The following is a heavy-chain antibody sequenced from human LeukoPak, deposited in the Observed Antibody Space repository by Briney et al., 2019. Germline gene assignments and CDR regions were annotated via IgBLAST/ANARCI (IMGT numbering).Heavy chain of an antibody. D-gene: IGHD3-10*01. V-gene: IGHV1-46*01. CDR1: GYTFTSYY. CDR3: ARAITMVRGVPDDAFDI. Sequence: ASVKVSCKASGYTFTSYYMHWVRQAPGQGLEWMGIINPSGGSTSYAQKFQGRVTMTRDMSTSTVYMELSSLRSEDTAVYYCARAITMVRGVPDDAFDIWGQGTVVTVSS. CDR2: INPSGGST. J-gene: IGHJ3*02.